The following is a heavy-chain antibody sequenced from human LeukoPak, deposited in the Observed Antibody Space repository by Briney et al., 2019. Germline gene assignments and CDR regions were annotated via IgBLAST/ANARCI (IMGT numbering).Heavy chain of an antibody. CDR1: GGSISSYY. CDR2: IYTSGST. V-gene: IGHV4-4*07. D-gene: IGHD1-26*01. J-gene: IGHJ6*03. Sequence: SETLSLTCTVSGGSISSYYWSWIRQPAGKGLEWIGRIYTSGSTNYNPSLKSRVTISVDTSKNQFSLKLSSVTAADTAVYYCARDWEYGDYYYYMDVWGKGTTVTVSS. CDR3: ARDWEYGDYYYYMDV.